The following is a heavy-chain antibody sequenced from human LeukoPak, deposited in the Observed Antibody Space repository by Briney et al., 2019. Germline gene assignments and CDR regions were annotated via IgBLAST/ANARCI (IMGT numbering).Heavy chain of an antibody. CDR1: GFTFSNYN. CDR2: ISSSSSTI. CDR3: ASLYGEILDY. J-gene: IGHJ4*02. Sequence: PGGSLRLSCAASGFTFSNYNMNWVRQAPGKGLGWVSYISSSSSTIYYADSVKGRFTISRDNAKNSLYLQVNSLRAEDTAVYYCASLYGEILDYWGQGTLVTVSS. V-gene: IGHV3-48*01. D-gene: IGHD4-17*01.